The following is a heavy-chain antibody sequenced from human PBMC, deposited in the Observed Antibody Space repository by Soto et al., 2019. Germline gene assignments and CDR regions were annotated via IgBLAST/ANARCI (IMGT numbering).Heavy chain of an antibody. Sequence: SVQMSLRATLYTCTGRYIHWVRQPPEQGPEWMGAIICESGGTKFAKKFQGRVTMTRYTSITKVYMELGNLSPDDTAVSYCGRGRNGQLGVFYWVHGTLVTV. V-gene: IGHV1-2*02. CDR2: IICESGGT. CDR3: GRGRNGQLGVFY. J-gene: IGHJ4*01. D-gene: IGHD1-1*01. CDR1: LYTCTGRY.